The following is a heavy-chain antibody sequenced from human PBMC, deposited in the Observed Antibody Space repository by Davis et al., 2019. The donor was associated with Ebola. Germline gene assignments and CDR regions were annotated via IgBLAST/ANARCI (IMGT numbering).Heavy chain of an antibody. V-gene: IGHV3-21*01. J-gene: IGHJ4*02. D-gene: IGHD3-9*01. CDR1: GFTFSSYS. CDR3: ARDRYYDILTGYFTV. Sequence: GESLKISCAASGFTFSSYSMNWVRQAPGKGLEWVSSISSSSSYIYYADSVKGRFTISRDNAKNSLYLQMNSLRAEDTAVYYCARDRYYDILTGYFTVWGQGTLVTVSS. CDR2: ISSSSSYI.